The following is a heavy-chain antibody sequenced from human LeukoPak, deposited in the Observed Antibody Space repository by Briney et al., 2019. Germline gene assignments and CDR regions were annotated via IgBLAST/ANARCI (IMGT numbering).Heavy chain of an antibody. V-gene: IGHV3-30*18. CDR2: ISYIGSNK. J-gene: IGHJ4*02. D-gene: IGHD2-21*02. Sequence: GGSPRLSCAASGFSFSDYYMSWIREAPGKGLEWVAVISYIGSNKYYADSVKGRFTISRDNSKNTLYLQMNSLRAEDTAVYYCAKEALAYCGGDCPYYFDYWGQGTLVTVSP. CDR3: AKEALAYCGGDCPYYFDY. CDR1: GFSFSDYY.